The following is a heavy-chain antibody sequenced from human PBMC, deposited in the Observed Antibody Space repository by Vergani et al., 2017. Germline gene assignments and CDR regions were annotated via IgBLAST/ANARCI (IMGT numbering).Heavy chain of an antibody. D-gene: IGHD2-15*01. J-gene: IGHJ5*02. CDR1: GGTFSSYA. Sequence: QVQLVQSGAEVKKPGSSVKVSCKASGGTFSSYAISWVRQAPGQGLEWMGGIIPIFGTANYAQKFQGRVTITADESTSTAYMELSSLRSEDTAVYYCARDLPSRCSGGSCYDGPGDWDWFDPWGQGTLVTVSS. V-gene: IGHV1-69*12. CDR3: ARDLPSRCSGGSCYDGPGDWDWFDP. CDR2: IIPIFGTA.